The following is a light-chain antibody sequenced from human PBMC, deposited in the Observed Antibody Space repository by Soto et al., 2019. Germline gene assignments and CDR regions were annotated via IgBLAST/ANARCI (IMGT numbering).Light chain of an antibody. CDR3: QHYGDSPRRT. CDR1: QSIASSS. CDR2: GAS. J-gene: IGKJ1*01. Sequence: DIILKQSPGTVSLSPGERATLSCRASQSIASSSLGWFQHRPGLAPRLLFFGASARVTGIPDRFRGSGSGTDFTLVIDKMEPEDGGIYYCQHYGDSPRRTFGQGTKVELK. V-gene: IGKV3-20*01.